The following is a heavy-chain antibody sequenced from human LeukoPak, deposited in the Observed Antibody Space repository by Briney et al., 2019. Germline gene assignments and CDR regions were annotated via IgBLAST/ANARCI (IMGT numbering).Heavy chain of an antibody. CDR1: GFIFSDYY. J-gene: IGHJ4*02. CDR3: ARDRVDTAMGTNFDY. V-gene: IGHV3-11*06. Sequence: PGGSLRLSCAASGFIFSDYYMSWIRQAPGKRLEWVSYISSSSSYTNYADSVKGRFTISGDNAKNSVYLQMNSLRAEDTAVYFCARDRVDTAMGTNFDYWGQGTLVTVSS. CDR2: ISSSSSYT. D-gene: IGHD5-18*01.